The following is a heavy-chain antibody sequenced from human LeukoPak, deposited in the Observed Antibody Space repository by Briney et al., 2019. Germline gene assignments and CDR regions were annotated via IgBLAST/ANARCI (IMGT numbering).Heavy chain of an antibody. D-gene: IGHD2-2*01. Sequence: GGSLRLSCAASGFTFSSYSMNWVRQAPGKGLEWVSSISSSSSYIYYADSVKGRFTISRDNAKNSLYLQMNSLRAEDTAVYYCAREDIVVVPAATPGYYYYMDVWGKGTTVTVSS. CDR2: ISSSSSYI. CDR3: AREDIVVVPAATPGYYYYMDV. CDR1: GFTFSSYS. V-gene: IGHV3-21*01. J-gene: IGHJ6*03.